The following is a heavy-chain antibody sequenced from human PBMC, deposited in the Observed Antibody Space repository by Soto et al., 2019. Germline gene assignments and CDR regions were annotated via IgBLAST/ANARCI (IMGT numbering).Heavy chain of an antibody. Sequence: GSLRLSCAASGFTFSSYAMSWVRQAPGKGLEWVSAISGSGGSTYYADSVKGRFTISRDNSKNTLYLQMNSLRAEDTAVYYCAKDGDYGDYDALGYYYYYMDVWGKGTTVTVSS. CDR3: AKDGDYGDYDALGYYYYYMDV. J-gene: IGHJ6*03. CDR2: ISGSGGST. D-gene: IGHD4-17*01. V-gene: IGHV3-23*01. CDR1: GFTFSSYA.